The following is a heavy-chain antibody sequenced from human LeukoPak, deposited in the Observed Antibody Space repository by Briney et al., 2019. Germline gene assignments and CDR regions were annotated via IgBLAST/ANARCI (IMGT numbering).Heavy chain of an antibody. CDR1: GGSITSGSYY. CDR3: ARDRVRGTITYAGFDP. CDR2: IYYSGST. J-gene: IGHJ5*02. Sequence: SETLSLTCTVSGGSITSGSYYWSWIRQHPEKGLEWIGYIYYSGSTYYNPSLKSRVTISIDTSKNQFSLKLTSVTAADTAVYYCARDRVRGTITYAGFDPWGQGTLVTVSS. V-gene: IGHV4-31*03. D-gene: IGHD3-10*01.